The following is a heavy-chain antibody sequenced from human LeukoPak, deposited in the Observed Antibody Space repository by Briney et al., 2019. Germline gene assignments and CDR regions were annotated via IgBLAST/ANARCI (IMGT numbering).Heavy chain of an antibody. J-gene: IGHJ4*02. CDR2: ISYDGSNK. CDR1: GFTLSSYA. V-gene: IGHV3-30*18. Sequence: TGRSLRLSCAASGFTLSSYAMNSVRQAPGKGLEWVPVISYDGSNKYYADSVKGRFTISRDNSKNTLYLQMNSLRAEDTAVYYCAKDGLTTVVTPVDYWGQGTLVTVSS. CDR3: AKDGLTTVVTPVDY. D-gene: IGHD4-23*01.